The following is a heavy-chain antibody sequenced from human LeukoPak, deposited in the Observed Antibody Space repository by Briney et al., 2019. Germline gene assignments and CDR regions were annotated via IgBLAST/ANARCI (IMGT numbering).Heavy chain of an antibody. CDR1: GFTFSDHY. V-gene: IGHV3-72*01. J-gene: IGHJ6*02. CDR2: TRNKANSYTT. Sequence: GGSLRLSCAASGFTFSDHYMDWVRQAPGKGLEWVGRTRNKANSYTTEYAASVKGRLTISRDDSKNSLYLQMNSLKTEDTAVYYCAREIRSSGWGDYYYGMDVWGQGTTVTVSS. CDR3: AREIRSSGWGDYYYGMDV. D-gene: IGHD6-19*01.